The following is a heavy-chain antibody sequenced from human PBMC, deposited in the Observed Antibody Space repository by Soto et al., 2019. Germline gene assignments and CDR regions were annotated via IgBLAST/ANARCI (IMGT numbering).Heavy chain of an antibody. Sequence: QVQLQESGPGLVKPSQTLSLTCTVSGGSITSSGYYWSWIRQHPGEGLEWIGFTSNSGSNSYNPSLMSRVTISVDTSSNLLSLNLKSVTAADTAVYYCARGGGSTKVDYWGQGTLVTVSP. D-gene: IGHD2-2*01. CDR3: ARGGGSTKVDY. V-gene: IGHV4-31*03. J-gene: IGHJ4*02. CDR1: GGSITSSGYY. CDR2: TSNSGSN.